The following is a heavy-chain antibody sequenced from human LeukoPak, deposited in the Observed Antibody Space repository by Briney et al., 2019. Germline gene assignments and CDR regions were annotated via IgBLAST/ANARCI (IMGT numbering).Heavy chain of an antibody. J-gene: IGHJ4*02. CDR1: GFTFSSYW. CDR2: INSDGSST. D-gene: IGHD3-9*01. Sequence: GGSLRLSCAVSGFTFSSYWMHWVRQAPGKGLVWVSRINSDGSSTSYAGSVKGRFTISRDNAKNSLYLQMNSLRAEDTAVYYCARYADILTGRAFDYWGQGTLVTVSS. CDR3: ARYADILTGRAFDY. V-gene: IGHV3-74*01.